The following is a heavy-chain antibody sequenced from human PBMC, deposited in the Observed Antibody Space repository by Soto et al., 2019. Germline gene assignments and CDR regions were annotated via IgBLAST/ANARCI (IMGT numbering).Heavy chain of an antibody. Sequence: QVQLVQSGAEVKKPGSPVRVSCTASGDTFNFYTISWVRQVPGRGPEWMGKIIPMLGMSNYAQKFQGRVTIMADKSTSTVYMNLSGLTSEDTAVYYCATNYGSGSTHFDYWGQGTLVTVSS. V-gene: IGHV1-69*02. D-gene: IGHD3-10*01. CDR1: GDTFNFYT. CDR3: ATNYGSGSTHFDY. J-gene: IGHJ4*02. CDR2: IIPMLGMS.